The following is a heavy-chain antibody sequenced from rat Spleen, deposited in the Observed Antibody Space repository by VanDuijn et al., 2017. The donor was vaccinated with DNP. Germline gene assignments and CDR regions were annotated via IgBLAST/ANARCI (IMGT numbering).Heavy chain of an antibody. CDR1: GFSITSNY. CDR3: ARGNDGYYPDWYFDF. Sequence: EVQLQESGPGLAKPSQSLSLTCSVTGFSITSNYWGWIRKLPGNKMEWIGYINYSGSTGYNPSLKSRISISRDTSKNQFFLQLNSVTTEDTATYYCARGNDGYYPDWYFDFWGPGTMVTVSS. D-gene: IGHD1-12*03. V-gene: IGHV3-1*01. CDR2: INYSGST. J-gene: IGHJ1*01.